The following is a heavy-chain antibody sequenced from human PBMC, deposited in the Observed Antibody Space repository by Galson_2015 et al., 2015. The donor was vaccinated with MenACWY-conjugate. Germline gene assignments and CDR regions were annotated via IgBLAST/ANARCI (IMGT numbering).Heavy chain of an antibody. D-gene: IGHD3-10*01. CDR3: AREEWRSGSGSYNSY. CDR1: GFTLSTYW. V-gene: IGHV3-7*03. Sequence: SLRLSCAASGFTLSTYWMSWVRQAPRQGLEWVANIKQDGSVKYYVGSVKGRFTISRDNAKNSVYLQMNSLGADDAAVYYCAREEWRSGSGSYNSYWGQGTLVTVSS. J-gene: IGHJ4*02. CDR2: IKQDGSVK.